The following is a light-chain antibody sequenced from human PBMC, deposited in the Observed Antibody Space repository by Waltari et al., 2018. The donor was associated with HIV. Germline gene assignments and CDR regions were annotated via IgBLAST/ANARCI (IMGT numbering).Light chain of an antibody. CDR2: DVN. V-gene: IGLV2-11*01. CDR3: CSYAGNSDVV. Sequence: QSALTQPHSVSGSPGQSVTISCTGTSSDIGGYNYVSWYRQFPSKAPSVIIHDVNKRPSGVPDRFSGSKSGNTASLTISGLQTDDEAYYYCCSYAGNSDVVFGGGTTLTVL. J-gene: IGLJ2*01. CDR1: SSDIGGYNY.